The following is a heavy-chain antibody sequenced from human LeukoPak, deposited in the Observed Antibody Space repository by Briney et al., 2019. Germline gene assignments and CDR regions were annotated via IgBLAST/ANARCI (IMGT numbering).Heavy chain of an antibody. CDR2: INPHSGAT. V-gene: IGHV1-2*02. CDR3: ATSSTVTHTRDP. J-gene: IGHJ5*02. CDR1: VYGFIYVY. Sequence: GASVTVSFKSSVYGFIYVYFNWVRQAPGQGLEWMGWINPHSGATNYAQRFQGRVSMDASFETAYMELSSLTSDGTAVYYCATSSTVTHTRDPWGQGTLVTVSS. D-gene: IGHD4-11*01.